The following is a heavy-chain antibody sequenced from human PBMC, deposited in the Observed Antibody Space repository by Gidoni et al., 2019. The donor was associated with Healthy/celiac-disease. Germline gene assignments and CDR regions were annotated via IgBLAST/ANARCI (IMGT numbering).Heavy chain of an antibody. CDR2: ISYDGSNK. CDR3: AKDLYRSVVVPAPTLFDI. Sequence: QVQLVESGGGVVQPGRSLRLSCAASGFTFSSYGMHWVRQAPGKGLEWVAVISYDGSNKYYADSVKGRFTISRDNSKNTLYLQMNSLRAEDTAVYYCAKDLYRSVVVPAPTLFDIWGQGTMVTVSS. D-gene: IGHD2-2*01. CDR1: GFTFSSYG. V-gene: IGHV3-30*18. J-gene: IGHJ3*02.